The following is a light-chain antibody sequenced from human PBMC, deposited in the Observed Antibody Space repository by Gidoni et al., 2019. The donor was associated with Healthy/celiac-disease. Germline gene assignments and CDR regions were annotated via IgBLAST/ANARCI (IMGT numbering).Light chain of an antibody. V-gene: IGKV3-20*01. J-gene: IGKJ1*01. CDR3: QQYGSSPPWT. Sequence: EIVLTQSPGPLSLSPGERATLSCRASQSVSSSYLAWYQQKPGQAPRLLIYGASSRATGSPDRFSGSGSGKDFTLTSSRLEPEDFAVYYCQQYGSSPPWTFGQGTKVEIK. CDR1: QSVSSSY. CDR2: GAS.